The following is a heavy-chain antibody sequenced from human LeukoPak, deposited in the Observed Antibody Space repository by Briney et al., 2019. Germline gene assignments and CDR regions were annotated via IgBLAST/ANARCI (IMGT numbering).Heavy chain of an antibody. CDR3: ARADWSMLDY. CDR2: INPNSGDT. Sequence: ASVKVSCKASGYTLTSFSISWVRQAPGQGLEWMGWINPNSGDTNFAQKFQGRVTMTRDTSISTVYMELSRLTSDDTAVYYCARADWSMLDYWGQGTLVTVSS. D-gene: IGHD1-1*01. CDR1: GYTLTSFS. J-gene: IGHJ4*02. V-gene: IGHV1-2*02.